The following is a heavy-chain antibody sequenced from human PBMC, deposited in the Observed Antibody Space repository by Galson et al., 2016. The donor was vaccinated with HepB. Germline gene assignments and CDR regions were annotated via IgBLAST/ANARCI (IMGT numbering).Heavy chain of an antibody. CDR3: ARGDWTHDICDGEYPNKLDF. CDR2: IYPGDFDI. Sequence: QSGAEVKQPGDALTISCRGSGYRFTTYWIGWVRQMPGKGLEWMGVIYPGDFDIRYSPSFQGQVTLSADTSTSPAYLHWSSLKASDTAMYYCARGDWTHDICDGEYPNKLDFWGQGTLVAVSP. D-gene: IGHD2-21*01. CDR1: GYRFTTYW. V-gene: IGHV5-51*01. J-gene: IGHJ4*02.